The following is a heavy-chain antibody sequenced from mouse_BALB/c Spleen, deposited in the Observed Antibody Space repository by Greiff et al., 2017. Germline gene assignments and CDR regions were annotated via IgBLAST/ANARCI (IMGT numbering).Heavy chain of an antibody. CDR3: ARRGSTVYYFDY. J-gene: IGHJ2*01. Sequence: VQLQESGAELVRPGTSVKISCKASGYTFTNYWLGWVKQRPGHGLEWIGDIYPGGGYTNYNEKFKGKATLTADTSSSTAYMQLSSLTSEDSAVYFCARRGSTVYYFDYWGQGTTLTVSS. CDR2: IYPGGGYT. V-gene: IGHV1-63*02. CDR1: GYTFTNYW. D-gene: IGHD1-1*01.